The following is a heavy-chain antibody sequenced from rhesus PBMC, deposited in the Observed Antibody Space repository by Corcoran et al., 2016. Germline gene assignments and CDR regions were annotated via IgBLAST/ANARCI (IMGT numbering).Heavy chain of an antibody. D-gene: IGHD1-32*01. CDR1: GGSISGYY. J-gene: IGHJ4*01. V-gene: IGHV4-165*02. Sequence: QVQLQESGPGLVKPSETLSLICAVSGGSISGYYWNWLRRPPGKGREWIGLIGGNGGNINYNPSLKSRVSISTDTPKNQFSLKVNSVTAADTAVYYCGRIKTTGSGIVTTVDLWGQGVLVTVSS. CDR2: IGGNGGNI. CDR3: GRIKTTGSGIVTTVDL.